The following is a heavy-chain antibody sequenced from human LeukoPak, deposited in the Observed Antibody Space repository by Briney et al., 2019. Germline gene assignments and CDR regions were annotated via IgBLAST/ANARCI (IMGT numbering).Heavy chain of an antibody. Sequence: GGSLRLSCAASGFTFSTYPMNWVRQAPGKGLEWVSGISGSGGSTYYADSVKGRFTISRDNSKNMLYLHVNSLRAEDTAVYYCAKTYYYDSGGSFYFDCWGQGTLVTVSS. CDR1: GFTFSTYP. D-gene: IGHD3-22*01. J-gene: IGHJ4*02. V-gene: IGHV3-23*01. CDR2: ISGSGGST. CDR3: AKTYYYDSGGSFYFDC.